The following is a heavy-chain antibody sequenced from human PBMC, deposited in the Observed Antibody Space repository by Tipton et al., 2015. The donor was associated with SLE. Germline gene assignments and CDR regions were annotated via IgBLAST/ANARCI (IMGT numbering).Heavy chain of an antibody. J-gene: IGHJ4*02. V-gene: IGHV5-51*01. CDR3: ARQNTGNYDV. D-gene: IGHD1-26*01. Sequence: QSGAEVRKPGDSLKISCKASGYSFSNNWIAWVRQMPGKGLEWMGIIFPGDSDTRYSPSFQGQVTFSVDTSINTAYLQWKSLKASDSAMYFCARQNTGNYDVWGQGTLVTTSS. CDR2: IFPGDSDT. CDR1: GYSFSNNW.